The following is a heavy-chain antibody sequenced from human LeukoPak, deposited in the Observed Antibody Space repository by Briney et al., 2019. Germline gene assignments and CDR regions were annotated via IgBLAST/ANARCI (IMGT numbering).Heavy chain of an antibody. V-gene: IGHV3-49*03. CDR1: GFTFGDYV. CDR2: IRSKAYGGTT. CDR3: TRRFPIWRVDI. Sequence: GGSLRLSCTASGFTFGDYVMSWFRQAPGKGLQWVAFIRSKAYGGTTEYAASVKGRFTISRDDSKSIAYLQMNTLKTEDTAVYYCTRRFPIWRVDIWGQGTMVTVSS. J-gene: IGHJ3*02. D-gene: IGHD3-16*01.